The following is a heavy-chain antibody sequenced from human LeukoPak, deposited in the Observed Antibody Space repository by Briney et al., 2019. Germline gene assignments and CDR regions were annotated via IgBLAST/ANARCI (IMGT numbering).Heavy chain of an antibody. Sequence: GGSLRLSCAASGFTFSSYGMHWVRQAPGKELEWVAVISYDGSNKYYADSVKGRFTISRDNSKNTLYLQMNSLRAEDTAVYYCAKETRYDILTGYYPDYWGQGTLVTVSS. D-gene: IGHD3-9*01. CDR2: ISYDGSNK. J-gene: IGHJ4*02. CDR1: GFTFSSYG. V-gene: IGHV3-30*18. CDR3: AKETRYDILTGYYPDY.